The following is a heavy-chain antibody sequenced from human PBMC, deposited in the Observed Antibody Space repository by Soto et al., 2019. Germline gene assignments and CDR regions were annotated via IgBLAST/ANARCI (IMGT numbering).Heavy chain of an antibody. V-gene: IGHV1-24*01. Sequence: ASVKVSCKASGYTFTGYYMHWVRQAPGKGLEWMGGFDPEDGETIYAQKFQGRVTMTEDTSTDTAYMELSSLRSEDTAVYYCAIMSATILWDYWGQGTLVTVSS. CDR2: FDPEDGET. D-gene: IGHD5-12*01. CDR3: AIMSATILWDY. J-gene: IGHJ4*02. CDR1: GYTFTGYY.